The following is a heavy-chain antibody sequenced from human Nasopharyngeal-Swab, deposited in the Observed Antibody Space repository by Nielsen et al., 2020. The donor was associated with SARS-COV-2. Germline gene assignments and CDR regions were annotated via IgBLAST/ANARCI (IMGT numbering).Heavy chain of an antibody. D-gene: IGHD2-2*01. CDR2: IYHSGST. CDR3: AGYCSSTSCYGSYYFDY. J-gene: IGHJ4*02. Sequence: WIRQPPGKGLEWIGEIYHSGSTNYNPSLKSRVTISVDTFKNQFSLKLSSVTAADTAVYYCAGYCSSTSCYGSYYFDYWGQGTLVTVSS. V-gene: IGHV4-34*01.